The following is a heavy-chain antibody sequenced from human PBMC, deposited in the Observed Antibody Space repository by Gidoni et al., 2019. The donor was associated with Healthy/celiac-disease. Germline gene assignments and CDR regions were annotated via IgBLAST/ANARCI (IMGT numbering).Heavy chain of an antibody. D-gene: IGHD3-22*01. CDR2: IKSKTDGGTT. J-gene: IGHJ4*02. CDR1: GFTLSNAW. V-gene: IGHV3-15*01. CDR3: TTSPYYYDSSGDY. Sequence: EVQLVESGGGLVKPGGSLRLSCAASGFTLSNAWMSWVRQAPGKGLEWVGRIKSKTDGGTTDYAAPVKGRFTISRDDSKITLYLQMNSLKTEDTAVYYCTTSPYYYDSSGDYWGQGTLVTVSS.